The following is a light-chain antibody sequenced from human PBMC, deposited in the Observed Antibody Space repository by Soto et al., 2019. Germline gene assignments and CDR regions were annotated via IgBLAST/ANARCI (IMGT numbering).Light chain of an antibody. V-gene: IGLV2-14*01. Sequence: QSALTQPASVSGSPGQSITISCTGTSSDVGGYNYVSWYQQHPGKAPKLMIYEVSNRPSGVSNRFSGSKSGNTASLTISGLQADDGADYYCSSYTSSSTPYVFGTGTKLTVL. CDR2: EVS. CDR1: SSDVGGYNY. CDR3: SSYTSSSTPYV. J-gene: IGLJ1*01.